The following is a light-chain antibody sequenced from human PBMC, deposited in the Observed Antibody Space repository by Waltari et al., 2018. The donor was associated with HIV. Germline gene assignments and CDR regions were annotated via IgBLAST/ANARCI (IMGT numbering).Light chain of an antibody. CDR2: KTS. CDR1: QIIDYW. V-gene: IGKV1-5*03. J-gene: IGKJ2*01. Sequence: DVQMTQSPSTLSASVGYRVSITCRASQIIDYWLAWSQQHPGQPPKLLIYKTSYLESGVPTRFSGSGSGADFTLTIDGLQPEDFATYYCQQYNSHSYTFGQGTKRDIK. CDR3: QQYNSHSYT.